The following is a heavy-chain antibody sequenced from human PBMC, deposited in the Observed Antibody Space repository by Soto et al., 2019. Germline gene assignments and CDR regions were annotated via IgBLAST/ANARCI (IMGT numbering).Heavy chain of an antibody. CDR2: IIPIFGTA. J-gene: IGHJ6*02. V-gene: IGHV1-69*13. CDR3: ARDLSTGLRFWGWSPHYYGMAV. Sequence: SVKVSCKASGGTFSSYAISWVRQAPGQGLEWMGGIIPIFGTANYAQKFQGRVTITADESTSTAYMELSSLRSEDRAVYYCARDLSTGLRFWGWSPHYYGMAVWGQGTTVPVSS. D-gene: IGHD3-3*01. CDR1: GGTFSSYA.